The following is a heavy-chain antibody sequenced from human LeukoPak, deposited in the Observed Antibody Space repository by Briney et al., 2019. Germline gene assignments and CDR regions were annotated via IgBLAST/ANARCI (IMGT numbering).Heavy chain of an antibody. CDR2: ISYDGSNK. Sequence: PGGSLRLSCAASGFTFSSYGMHWVRQAPGKGLEWVAVISYDGSNKYYADSVKGRFTISRDNSKNTLYLQMNSLRAEDTAVYYCAKGPYDSSGSIKAPEYFQHWGQGTLVTVSS. V-gene: IGHV3-30*18. CDR1: GFTFSSYG. D-gene: IGHD3-22*01. J-gene: IGHJ1*01. CDR3: AKGPYDSSGSIKAPEYFQH.